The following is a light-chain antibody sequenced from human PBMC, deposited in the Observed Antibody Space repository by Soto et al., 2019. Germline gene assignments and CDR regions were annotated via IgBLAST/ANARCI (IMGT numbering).Light chain of an antibody. J-gene: IGKJ1*01. CDR2: DAS. CDR1: QSVSSY. V-gene: IGKV3-11*01. Sequence: EIVLTQSPATLSLSPGERATLSCRASQSVSSYLACYQQKPGQAPRLLIYDASNRATGIPARFSGSGSGTDFTLTISSLEPEDFAVYYSQQRSNWPPTFGQGTKVDIK. CDR3: QQRSNWPPT.